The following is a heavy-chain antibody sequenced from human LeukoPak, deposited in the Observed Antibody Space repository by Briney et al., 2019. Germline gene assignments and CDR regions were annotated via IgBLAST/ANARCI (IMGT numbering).Heavy chain of an antibody. CDR2: IYHSGST. J-gene: IGHJ4*02. D-gene: IGHD2-15*01. CDR3: ARARRIIGYFDY. Sequence: PLETLSLTCAVSGGSISSSNWWSWVRQPPGKGLEWIGEIYHSGSTNYNPSLKSRVTISVDTSKKQFSLKLTSVTAADTAVYYCARARRIIGYFDYWGQGTLVTVSS. CDR1: GGSISSSNW. V-gene: IGHV4-4*02.